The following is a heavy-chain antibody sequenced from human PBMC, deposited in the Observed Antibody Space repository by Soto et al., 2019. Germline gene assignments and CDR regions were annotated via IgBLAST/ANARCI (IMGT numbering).Heavy chain of an antibody. CDR2: IIPIFGTA. V-gene: IGHV1-69*01. Sequence: QVQLVQSGAEVKKPGSSVKVSCKASGGTFSSYAISWVRQAPGQGLEWMGGIIPIFGTANYAQKFQGRVTITADESTGTAYMELSSLRSEDTAVYYCARGGGDGYISTGGGDYWGQGTLVTVSS. D-gene: IGHD2-21*01. J-gene: IGHJ4*02. CDR3: ARGGGDGYISTGGGDY. CDR1: GGTFSSYA.